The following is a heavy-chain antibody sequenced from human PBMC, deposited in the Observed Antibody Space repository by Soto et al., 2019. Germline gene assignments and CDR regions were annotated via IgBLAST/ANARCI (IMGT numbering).Heavy chain of an antibody. Sequence: SETLSLTCTVSGGSISSGGYYWSWIRQHPGKGLEWIGYIYYSGSTYYNPSLKSRVTISVDTSKNQFSLKLSSVTAADTAVYYCARGPGTMAKIDEWGQGTLVTVSS. D-gene: IGHD3-10*01. CDR1: GGSISSGGYY. CDR2: IYYSGST. V-gene: IGHV4-31*03. J-gene: IGHJ4*02. CDR3: ARGPGTMAKIDE.